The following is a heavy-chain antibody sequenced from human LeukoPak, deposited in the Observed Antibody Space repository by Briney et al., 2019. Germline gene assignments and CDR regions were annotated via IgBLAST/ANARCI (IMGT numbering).Heavy chain of an antibody. Sequence: GGSLRLSCAASGFTFISYTMNWVRQAPGKGLEWVSSISSSSSYIYYADSVKGRFTISRDNAKNPLYLQMNSLRAEDTAVYYCAKVGVLAGSKYFDYWGQGTLVTVSS. CDR3: AKVGVLAGSKYFDY. V-gene: IGHV3-21*01. J-gene: IGHJ4*02. CDR1: GFTFISYT. D-gene: IGHD3-10*01. CDR2: ISSSSSYI.